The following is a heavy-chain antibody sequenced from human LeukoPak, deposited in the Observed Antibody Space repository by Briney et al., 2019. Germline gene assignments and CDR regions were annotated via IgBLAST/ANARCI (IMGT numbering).Heavy chain of an antibody. CDR3: AVPILGIWSGFDY. CDR2: ISGSGGST. V-gene: IGHV3-23*01. CDR1: GFTFSAYV. D-gene: IGHD7-27*01. J-gene: IGHJ4*02. Sequence: GGSLRLSCAASGFTFSAYVMSWVRQAPGKGLEWVSAISGSGGSTYYADSVKGRFTISRDNSKNTLYLQMNSLRAEDTAVYYCAVPILGIWSGFDYWGQGTLVTVSS.